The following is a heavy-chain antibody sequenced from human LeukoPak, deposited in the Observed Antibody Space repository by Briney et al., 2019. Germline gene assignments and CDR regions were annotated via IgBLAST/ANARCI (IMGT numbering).Heavy chain of an antibody. J-gene: IGHJ5*02. V-gene: IGHV4-59*08. CDR1: GGSISSYY. CDR2: IYYSGST. Sequence: SETLSLTCTVSGGSISSYYWNWIRRPPGKGLEWIGYIYYSGSTNYNPSLKSRVTISVDTSKNQFSLKLNSVTAADTAVYYCARFPGYCTGGSCYSLAGGDWFDPWGQGTLVTVSS. CDR3: ARFPGYCTGGSCYSLAGGDWFDP. D-gene: IGHD2-15*01.